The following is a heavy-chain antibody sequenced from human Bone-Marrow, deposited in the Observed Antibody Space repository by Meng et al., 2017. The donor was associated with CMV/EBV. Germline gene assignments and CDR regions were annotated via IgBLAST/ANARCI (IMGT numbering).Heavy chain of an antibody. CDR1: GFTFSSYE. CDR2: ISSSGSTI. D-gene: IGHD6-13*01. Sequence: GESLKISCAASGFTFSSYEMNWVRQAPGKGLEWVSYISSSGSTIYYADSVKGRFTISRDNAKNSLYLQMNSLRAEDTAVYYCARDKAAAGNWVDYYYYYYGMDVRGQGTTVTVSS. J-gene: IGHJ6*02. CDR3: ARDKAAAGNWVDYYYYYYGMDV. V-gene: IGHV3-48*03.